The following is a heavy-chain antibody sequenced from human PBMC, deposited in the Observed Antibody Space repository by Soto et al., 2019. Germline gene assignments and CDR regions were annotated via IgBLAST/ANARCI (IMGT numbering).Heavy chain of an antibody. Sequence: QVQLVESGGGVVQPGRSLRLSCAASGFTFSSYAMHWVRQAPGKGLEWGAVISYDGSNKYYADSVKGRFTISRDNSKNTLYLQMNSLRAEDTAVYYCARDDPHCSGGSCYGGPLDYWGQGTLVTVSS. CDR1: GFTFSSYA. V-gene: IGHV3-30-3*01. CDR2: ISYDGSNK. CDR3: ARDDPHCSGGSCYGGPLDY. J-gene: IGHJ4*02. D-gene: IGHD2-15*01.